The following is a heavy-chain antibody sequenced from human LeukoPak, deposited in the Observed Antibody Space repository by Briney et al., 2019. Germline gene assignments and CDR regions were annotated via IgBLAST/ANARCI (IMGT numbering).Heavy chain of an antibody. J-gene: IGHJ3*02. CDR2: IIPLLGTE. CDR1: GGTFSGYT. Sequence: ASVKVSCKASGGTFSGYTVVWVRQAPGQGLGWMGTIIPLLGTENFAQKFQGRVIITADKSTSTANMELRSLRSEDTAVYYCARVRRGGYIQDAFDIWGQGTRVTVS. D-gene: IGHD5-24*01. CDR3: ARVRRGGYIQDAFDI. V-gene: IGHV1-69*08.